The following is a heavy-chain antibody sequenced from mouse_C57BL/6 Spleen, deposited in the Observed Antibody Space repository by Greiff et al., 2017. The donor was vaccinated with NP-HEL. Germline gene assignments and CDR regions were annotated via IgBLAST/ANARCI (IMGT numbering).Heavy chain of an antibody. D-gene: IGHD1-1*01. CDR3: AREGTYYYGSRLWFAY. CDR1: GFTFSDYG. Sequence: EVQLVESGGGLVKPGGSLKLSCAASGFTFSDYGMHWVRQAPEQGLEWVAYISSGSSTIYYADTVKGRFTFSRDNAKNTLFLQMTSLRSEDTAMYYCAREGTYYYGSRLWFAYWGQGTLVTVSA. J-gene: IGHJ3*01. CDR2: ISSGSSTI. V-gene: IGHV5-17*01.